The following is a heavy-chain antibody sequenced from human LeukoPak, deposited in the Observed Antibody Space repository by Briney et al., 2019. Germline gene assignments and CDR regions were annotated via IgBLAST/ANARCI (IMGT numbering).Heavy chain of an antibody. CDR3: AKALSSGYPLDY. Sequence: GRSLRLSCAASGFTFSNYGIHWVRQAPGKGLEWVAFIWSDGSNKYYADSVKGRFTISRDNSKNTLYLQMNSLRAEDTAVYYCAKALSSGYPLDYWGQGTLVTVSS. CDR2: IWSDGSNK. CDR1: GFTFSNYG. J-gene: IGHJ4*02. D-gene: IGHD3-22*01. V-gene: IGHV3-30*02.